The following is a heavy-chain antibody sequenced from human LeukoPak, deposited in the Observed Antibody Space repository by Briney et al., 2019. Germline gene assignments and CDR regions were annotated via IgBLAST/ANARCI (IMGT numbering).Heavy chain of an antibody. D-gene: IGHD3-22*01. CDR2: ISSGSSYI. CDR1: GFTFISYS. J-gene: IGHJ4*02. V-gene: IGHV3-21*01. CDR3: ARDRGSDTSGYEDFDY. Sequence: GGSLRLSCAASGFTFISYSMSWARQAPGKGLEWVSSISSGSSYIYYADSVNGRFTISRDNARNSLYLLMNSLRAEDTAVYYCARDRGSDTSGYEDFDYWGQGTLVTVSS.